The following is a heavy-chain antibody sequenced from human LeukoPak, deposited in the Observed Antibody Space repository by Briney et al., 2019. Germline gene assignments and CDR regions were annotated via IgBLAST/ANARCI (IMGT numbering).Heavy chain of an antibody. D-gene: IGHD3-9*01. CDR3: AKDYDTLTGYYSLSDY. V-gene: IGHV3-74*01. Sequence: GGSLRLSCAASGFTFSSYWMHWVRQAPGKGLMWVSRINSDGSDTNYADSVKGRFTISRDNSKNMLYLQMNSLRAEDTAIYYCAKDYDTLTGYYSLSDYWGQGTLVIVSS. CDR2: INSDGSDT. CDR1: GFTFSSYW. J-gene: IGHJ4*02.